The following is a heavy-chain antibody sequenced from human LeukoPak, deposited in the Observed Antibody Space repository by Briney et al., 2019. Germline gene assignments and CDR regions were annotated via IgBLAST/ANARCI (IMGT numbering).Heavy chain of an antibody. CDR1: RFIFSSYE. V-gene: IGHV3-48*03. J-gene: IGHJ3*02. Sequence: GGSLRLSWAASRFIFSSYEMNWVRQAPGKGLEWVSYISSSGSTIYYADSVKGRFTISRDNAKNSLNLQMNSLRVDDTAIYYCAREAIFTPYGGGAFDIWGQGTMVTVSS. CDR3: AREAIFTPYGGGAFDI. CDR2: ISSSGSTI. D-gene: IGHD4-23*01.